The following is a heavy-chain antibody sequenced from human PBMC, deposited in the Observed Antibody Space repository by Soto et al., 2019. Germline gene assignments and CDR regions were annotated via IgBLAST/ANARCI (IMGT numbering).Heavy chain of an antibody. V-gene: IGHV4-61*01. CDR1: GGNVISGSYY. Sequence: SVTQSLTCTVAGGNVISGSYYWSRIRQPPGKGLEWIGYIYYSGSTNYNPSLKSRVTISVDTSKNQFSLKLSSVTAADTAVYYCARGPIPIHYYDSSYNWFDPWGQGTLVTVSS. J-gene: IGHJ5*02. D-gene: IGHD3-22*01. CDR3: ARGPIPIHYYDSSYNWFDP. CDR2: IYYSGST.